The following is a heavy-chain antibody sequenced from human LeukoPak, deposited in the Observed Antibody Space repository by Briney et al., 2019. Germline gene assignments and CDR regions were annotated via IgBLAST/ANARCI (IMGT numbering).Heavy chain of an antibody. Sequence: SETLSLTCTGSGGSISSYYWSWIRQPPGKGLEWIGYIYYSGSTNYNPSLKSRVTISVDTSKNQFSLKLSSVTAADTAVYYCARGDYDFWSGYSPFDYWGQGTLVTVSS. CDR1: GGSISSYY. V-gene: IGHV4-59*01. CDR3: ARGDYDFWSGYSPFDY. CDR2: IYYSGST. D-gene: IGHD3-3*01. J-gene: IGHJ4*02.